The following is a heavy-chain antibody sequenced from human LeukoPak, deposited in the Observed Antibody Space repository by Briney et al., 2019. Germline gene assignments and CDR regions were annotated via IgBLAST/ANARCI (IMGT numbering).Heavy chain of an antibody. J-gene: IGHJ4*02. CDR2: ISGSGGST. V-gene: IGHV3-23*01. Sequence: GGSLRLSCAASGFTFSDHYMDWVRQAPGKGLEWVSAISGSGGSTYYADSVKGRFTISRDNSKNTLYLQMNSLRAEDTAVYYCAKSQYDFWSGYALDYWGQGTLVTVSS. D-gene: IGHD3-3*01. CDR3: AKSQYDFWSGYALDY. CDR1: GFTFSDHY.